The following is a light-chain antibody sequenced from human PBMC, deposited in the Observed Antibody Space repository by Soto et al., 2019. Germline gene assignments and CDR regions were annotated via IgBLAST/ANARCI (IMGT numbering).Light chain of an antibody. CDR2: EVS. J-gene: IGLJ1*01. CDR1: SSDFGSYNR. CDR3: SLYTPDSTYV. V-gene: IGLV2-18*01. Sequence: QSVLTQPPSVSGSPGQSVTISCTGTSSDFGSYNRVSWYQRPPGTGPKLVIYEVSNRPSGIPDRVSGSKSGNTASLTISGLQAEDEAEYYCSLYTPDSTYVFGTGTKVTVL.